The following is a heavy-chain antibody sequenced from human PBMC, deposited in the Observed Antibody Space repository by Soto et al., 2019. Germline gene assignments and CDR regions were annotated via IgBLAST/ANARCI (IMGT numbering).Heavy chain of an antibody. Sequence: SETLSLTCAVYGGSFSAYYWSWIRQPPGKGLEWIGEINHSGGTSYNPSLKSRVTISVDTSKSQFSLKLTSVTAADRAVYYCARGSVDTVDSSGFYEYWGKGTPVTISS. J-gene: IGHJ4*02. V-gene: IGHV4-34*01. CDR1: GGSFSAYY. CDR2: INHSGGT. D-gene: IGHD3-22*01. CDR3: ARGSVDTVDSSGFYEY.